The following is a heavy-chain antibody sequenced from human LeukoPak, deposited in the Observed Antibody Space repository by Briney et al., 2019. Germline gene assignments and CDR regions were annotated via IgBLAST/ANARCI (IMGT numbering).Heavy chain of an antibody. D-gene: IGHD2-2*01. J-gene: IGHJ5*02. CDR3: AREVTYCSSTSCYWFDP. CDR2: INPNSGGT. Sequence: ASVKVSCKASGYTFTGYYMHWVRQAPGQGLEWMGWINPNSGGTNYAQKFQGRVTMTRDTSISTAYMELSRLRSDDTAVYYCAREVTYCSSTSCYWFDPWGQGTPVTVSS. V-gene: IGHV1-2*02. CDR1: GYTFTGYY.